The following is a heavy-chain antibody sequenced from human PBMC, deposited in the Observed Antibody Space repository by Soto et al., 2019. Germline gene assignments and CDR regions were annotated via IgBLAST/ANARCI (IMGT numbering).Heavy chain of an antibody. Sequence: SVKVSCKASGGTFSSYAISWVRQAPGQGLEWMGGIIPIFGTANYAQKFQGRVTITADESTSTAYMELSSLRSEDTAVYYCARDRWELRRGTTEPRVYYYYGMDVWGQGTTVIGYS. CDR3: ARDRWELRRGTTEPRVYYYYGMDV. V-gene: IGHV1-69*13. D-gene: IGHD1-26*01. J-gene: IGHJ6*02. CDR1: GGTFSSYA. CDR2: IIPIFGTA.